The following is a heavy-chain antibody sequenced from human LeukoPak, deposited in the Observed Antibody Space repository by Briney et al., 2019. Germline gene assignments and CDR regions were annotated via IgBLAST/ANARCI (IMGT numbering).Heavy chain of an antibody. CDR1: GGSISGYN. CDR2: INHSGST. V-gene: IGHV4-34*01. CDR3: ARGPRVYGIVATRRIDY. J-gene: IGHJ4*02. Sequence: SENLSLTCAVYGGSISGYNWSWLRQPPGKGLKWIVKINHSGSTNYNPSLKSRVTISVDTSKTQFSLKLSPVTAADTAVYYCARGPRVYGIVATRRIDYWGQGTLVTVSS. D-gene: IGHD5-12*01.